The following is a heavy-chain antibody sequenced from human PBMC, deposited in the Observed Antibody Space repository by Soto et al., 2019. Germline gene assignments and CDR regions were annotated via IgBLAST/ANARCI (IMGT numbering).Heavy chain of an antibody. J-gene: IGHJ4*02. Sequence: GASVKVSCKASGYTFTSYGISWVRQAPGQGLEWMGWINAGNGNTKYSQKFQGRVTITRDTSASTAYMELSSLRSEDTAVYYCARVPNSSGWYPYYFDYWGQGTLVTVSS. CDR2: INAGNGNT. V-gene: IGHV1-3*01. CDR3: ARVPNSSGWYPYYFDY. D-gene: IGHD6-19*01. CDR1: GYTFTSYG.